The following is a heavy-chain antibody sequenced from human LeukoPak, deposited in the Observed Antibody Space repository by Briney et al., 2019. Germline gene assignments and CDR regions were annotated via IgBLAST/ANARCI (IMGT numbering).Heavy chain of an antibody. V-gene: IGHV1-69*13. J-gene: IGHJ4*02. CDR2: IIPIFGTA. CDR3: ARESPIVGNFDY. Sequence: EASVKVFCKASGGTFSSYAISWVRQAPGQGLEWMGGIIPIFGTANYAQKFQGRVTITADESTSTAYMELSSLRSEDTAVYYCARESPIVGNFDYWGQGTLVTVSS. D-gene: IGHD1-26*01. CDR1: GGTFSSYA.